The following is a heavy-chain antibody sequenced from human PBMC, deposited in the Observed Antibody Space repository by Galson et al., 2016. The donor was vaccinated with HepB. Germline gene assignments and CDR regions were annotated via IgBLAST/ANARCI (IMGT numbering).Heavy chain of an antibody. CDR3: ARSLTLYCISTTCYGNYYGMDV. D-gene: IGHD2-2*01. Sequence: SLRLSCAASGFTFSSYAMHWVRQAPGKGLEYVSAISSNGGSTYYAYSVKGRFTISRDNSKNTLYLQMGSLRAEDMAVYYCARSLTLYCISTTCYGNYYGMDVWGQGTTVTVSS. V-gene: IGHV3-64*01. CDR2: ISSNGGST. CDR1: GFTFSSYA. J-gene: IGHJ6*02.